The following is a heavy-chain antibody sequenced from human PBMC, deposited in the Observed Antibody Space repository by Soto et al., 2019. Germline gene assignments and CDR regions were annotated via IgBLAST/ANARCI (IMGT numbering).Heavy chain of an antibody. D-gene: IGHD2-2*01. CDR2: IYSSGKT. CDR1: GGSLNNYN. V-gene: IGHV4-4*07. CDR3: ARERTYQMFGDDALDF. J-gene: IGHJ3*01. Sequence: ETLSLTCTVSGGSLNNYNWNWIRQSAGTGLEWIGRIYSSGKTYYNPSLKSRVTLSLDMLNNQISLKVTSVTAADTAMYYCARERTYQMFGDDALDFWGLGTMVTVSS.